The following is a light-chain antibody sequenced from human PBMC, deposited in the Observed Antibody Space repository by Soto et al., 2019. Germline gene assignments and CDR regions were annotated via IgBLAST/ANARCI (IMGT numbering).Light chain of an antibody. CDR3: SSYTASESYV. CDR1: SSDIGTYNF. V-gene: IGLV2-14*03. J-gene: IGLJ1*01. CDR2: DVT. Sequence: QSALTQPASVSGSPGQSITISCTGTSSDIGTYNFVSWYQQHPGKAPKLMIYDVTNRPSGVSNRFSGSKSGNTASLTISGLPAEDEGDYYCSSYTASESYVFGGGTKLTVL.